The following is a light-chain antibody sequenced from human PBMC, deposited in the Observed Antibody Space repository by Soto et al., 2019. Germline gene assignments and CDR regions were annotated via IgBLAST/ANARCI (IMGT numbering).Light chain of an antibody. J-gene: IGKJ1*01. CDR3: MQAQQTPWT. CDR1: QSLLHSNGYNY. CDR2: LGS. Sequence: DIVMTQSPLSLSVTPGEPASLSCRSSQSLLHSNGYNYLDCYLQKPGQSPQLLIYLGSNRAAGVPDRLSGSGSGTDFTLKISRVEAEDVGVYYCMQAQQTPWTFGHGTNVEIK. V-gene: IGKV2-28*01.